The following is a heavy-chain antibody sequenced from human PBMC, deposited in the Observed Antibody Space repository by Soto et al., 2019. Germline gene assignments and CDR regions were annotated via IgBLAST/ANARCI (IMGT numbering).Heavy chain of an antibody. CDR1: GFTFSTYA. CDR3: AKVLSGSQYYYDGMVV. CDR2: LSASGATT. Sequence: EVQLLESGGGLVQPGGSLRLSCAASGFTFSTYAMTWVRQAPGKGLKWVSALSASGATTYHADSVKGRFTISRDNSENTLYLQMNSLRAEDTALYYCAKVLSGSQYYYDGMVVWGQGTTVTVSS. V-gene: IGHV3-23*01. D-gene: IGHD1-26*01. J-gene: IGHJ6*02.